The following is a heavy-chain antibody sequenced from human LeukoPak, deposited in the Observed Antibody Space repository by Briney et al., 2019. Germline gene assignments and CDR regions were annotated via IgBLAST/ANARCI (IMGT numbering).Heavy chain of an antibody. CDR2: IKCDGSEK. CDR3: ANNRLVGATSFDY. CDR1: GFTFSSSW. Sequence: GGSLRLSCAASGFTFSSSWMHWVCQAPEKGLEWVADIKCDGSEKYYVDSVKGRLTISRDNAKNSLYLQMNSLRAEDTAVYYCANNRLVGATSFDYWGQGTLVTVSS. J-gene: IGHJ4*02. V-gene: IGHV3-52*01. D-gene: IGHD1-26*01.